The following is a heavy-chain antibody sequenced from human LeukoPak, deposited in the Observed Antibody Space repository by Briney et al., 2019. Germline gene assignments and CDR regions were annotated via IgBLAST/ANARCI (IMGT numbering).Heavy chain of an antibody. Sequence: PGGSLRLSCAASGFTFSSYGLNWVRQAPGEGLEWVSYVSPSSTTIYYADSVKGRFTISRDNAKNSLYLQMNSLRAEDTAVYYRAREHTPYGSGCTAAYWGQGTLVTVSS. J-gene: IGHJ4*02. CDR3: AREHTPYGSGCTAAY. V-gene: IGHV3-48*01. D-gene: IGHD6-19*01. CDR2: VSPSSTTI. CDR1: GFTFSSYG.